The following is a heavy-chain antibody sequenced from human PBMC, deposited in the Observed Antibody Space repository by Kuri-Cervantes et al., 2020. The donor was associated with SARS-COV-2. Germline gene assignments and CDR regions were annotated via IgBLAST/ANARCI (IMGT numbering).Heavy chain of an antibody. V-gene: IGHV3-30*12. CDR2: ISYDGSNK. CDR1: GFTFSSYG. J-gene: IGHJ4*02. CDR3: ARSLQVVAL. Sequence: GESLKISCAASGFTFSSYGMHWVRQAPGKRLEWVAVISYDGSNKYYADSVKGRFTISRDNSKNTLYLQMNSLRAEDTAVYYCARSLQVVALWGQGTLVTVSS. D-gene: IGHD2-15*01.